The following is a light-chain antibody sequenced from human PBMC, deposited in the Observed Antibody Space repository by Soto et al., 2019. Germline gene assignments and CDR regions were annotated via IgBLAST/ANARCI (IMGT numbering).Light chain of an antibody. CDR3: ISYTSSSTYG. J-gene: IGLJ1*01. Sequence: QSALTQPASVSGSPGQSIAISCTGTSSDVGGYDYVSWYQQHPGKAPKLMIYDVSNRPSGVSNRFSGSKSDNTASLTISGLQAEDEADYYCISYTSSSTYGFGTGTKLTVL. CDR2: DVS. CDR1: SSDVGGYDY. V-gene: IGLV2-14*01.